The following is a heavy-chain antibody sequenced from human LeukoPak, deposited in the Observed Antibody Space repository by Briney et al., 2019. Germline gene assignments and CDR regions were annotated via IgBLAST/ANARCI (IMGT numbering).Heavy chain of an antibody. CDR2: IYYTATT. V-gene: IGHV4-39*01. CDR3: ARHDYYGWLNYFDY. CDR1: GGSPNSPIHY. J-gene: IGHJ4*02. D-gene: IGHD3-10*01. Sequence: ASETLSHSRIVSGGSPNSPIHYWGWIRQPPGKGLEWIGTIYYTATTYYNPSLKSRLTISVDTSKNQFSLKLTSVTAADTAVYYCARHDYYGWLNYFDYWGQGTLITVSS.